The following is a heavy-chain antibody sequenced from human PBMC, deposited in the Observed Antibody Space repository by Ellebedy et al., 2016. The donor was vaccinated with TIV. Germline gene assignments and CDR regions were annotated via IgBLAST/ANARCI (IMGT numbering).Heavy chain of an antibody. J-gene: IGHJ4*02. D-gene: IGHD3-9*01. V-gene: IGHV3-15*01. CDR2: IKSKTDGGTT. CDR1: GFIFSDYW. Sequence: GGSLRLXCAASGFIFSDYWMTWVRQAPGKGLEWVGRIKSKTDGGTTDYAAPVKGRFTISRDDSKNTLYLQMNSLKTEDTAVYYCARETDFDGRTRLDWGQGTLVTVSS. CDR3: ARETDFDGRTRLD.